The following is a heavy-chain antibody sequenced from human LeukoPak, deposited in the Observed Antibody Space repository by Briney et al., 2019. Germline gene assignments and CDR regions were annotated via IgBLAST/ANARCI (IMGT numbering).Heavy chain of an antibody. Sequence: GASVKVSCKASGYTFTGYYMHWVRQAPGQGLEWMGWINPNSGGTNYAQKFQGRVTMTRDTSISTAYMELSRLRSDDTAVYYCARDYCSGGSCYSDEFDYWGQGTLVPVSS. CDR3: ARDYCSGGSCYSDEFDY. CDR1: GYTFTGYY. D-gene: IGHD2-15*01. V-gene: IGHV1-2*02. J-gene: IGHJ4*02. CDR2: INPNSGGT.